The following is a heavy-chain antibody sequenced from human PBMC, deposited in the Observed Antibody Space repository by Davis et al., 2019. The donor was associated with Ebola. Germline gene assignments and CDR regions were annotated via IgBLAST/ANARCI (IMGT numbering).Heavy chain of an antibody. CDR3: ARSITMVQDLSWFDP. Sequence: ASVQVSCKASGYTFTSYGISWVRQAPGQGLEWMGWSSAYNGNTNYAQKLQGRVTMTTDTSTSTAYMEMRSLRSDDTAVYYCARSITMVQDLSWFDPWGQGTLVTVSS. V-gene: IGHV1-18*01. CDR2: SSAYNGNT. CDR1: GYTFTSYG. J-gene: IGHJ5*02. D-gene: IGHD3-10*01.